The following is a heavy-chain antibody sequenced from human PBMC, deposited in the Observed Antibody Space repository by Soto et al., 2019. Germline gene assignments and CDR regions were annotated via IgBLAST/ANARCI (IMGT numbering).Heavy chain of an antibody. CDR1: GFPFSTYS. CDR3: ARAPQLVAPAATGFDS. D-gene: IGHD2-2*01. CDR2: ISASTLNI. Sequence: GGSLRLSCAASGFPFSTYSMSWVRQAPGKGLEWISYISASTLNIFYADSVKGRFTISRDTAQNSLYLQMNSLRDEDMAVYYCARAPQLVAPAATGFDSWGQGTLVTVSS. V-gene: IGHV3-48*02. J-gene: IGHJ4*02.